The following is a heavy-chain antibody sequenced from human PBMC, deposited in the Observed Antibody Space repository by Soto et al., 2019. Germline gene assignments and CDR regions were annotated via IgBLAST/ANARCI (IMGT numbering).Heavy chain of an antibody. CDR3: AGGGVGATVFFGFFDY. CDR1: GIIFTGYG. D-gene: IGHD1-26*01. CDR2: IRFDGTNT. V-gene: IGHV3-30*02. J-gene: IGHJ4*02. Sequence: QVQLVESGGGVVQPGGSLRLSCAASGIIFTGYGMHWVRQAPGQGLEWVAVIRFDGTNTYYADSVKGRFTISRDNSKNLQMNKLRGRRAEERAFYNGAGGGVGATVFFGFFDYWGQGALVTVSS.